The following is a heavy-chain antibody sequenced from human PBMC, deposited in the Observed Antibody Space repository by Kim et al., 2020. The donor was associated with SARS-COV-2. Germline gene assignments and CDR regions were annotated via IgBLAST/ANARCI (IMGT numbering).Heavy chain of an antibody. Sequence: SETLSLTCAVYGGSFSGYYWSWIRQPPGKGLEWIGEINHSGSTNYNPSLKSRVTISVDTSKNQFSLKLSSVTAADTAVYYCARGLVSTTVPDYFDYWGQGTLVTVSS. D-gene: IGHD1-1*01. CDR2: INHSGST. CDR1: GGSFSGYY. V-gene: IGHV4-34*01. CDR3: ARGLVSTTVPDYFDY. J-gene: IGHJ4*02.